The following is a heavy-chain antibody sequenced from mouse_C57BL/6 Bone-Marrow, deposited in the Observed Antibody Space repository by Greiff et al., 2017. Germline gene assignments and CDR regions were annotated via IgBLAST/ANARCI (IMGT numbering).Heavy chain of an antibody. V-gene: IGHV1-54*01. J-gene: IGHJ3*01. CDR2: INPGGGGT. CDR1: GYAFTNYL. Sequence: QVQLQQSGAELVRPGTSVKVSCKASGYAFTNYLIEWVKQRPGQGLEWIGVINPGGGGTNYNEKFKGKATLTADKSSSTAYMQLSSLTSEDSGVYFCARSKNWDSWFAYWGQGTLVIVSA. CDR3: ARSKNWDSWFAY. D-gene: IGHD4-1*01.